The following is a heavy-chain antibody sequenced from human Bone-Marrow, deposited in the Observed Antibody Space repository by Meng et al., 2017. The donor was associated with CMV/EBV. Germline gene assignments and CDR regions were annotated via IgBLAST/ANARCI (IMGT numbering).Heavy chain of an antibody. CDR2: IKQDGSEK. CDR3: ARDGLLPFAY. J-gene: IGHJ4*02. V-gene: IGHV3-7*01. D-gene: IGHD2-15*01. Sequence: GESLKISCAASGFTFSSYWMSWVRQAPGKGLEWVANIKQDGSEKYYVDSVKGRFTISRDNAKNSLYLQMNSLRAEDTAVYYCARDGLLPFAYWGQGTLVTVSS. CDR1: GFTFSSYW.